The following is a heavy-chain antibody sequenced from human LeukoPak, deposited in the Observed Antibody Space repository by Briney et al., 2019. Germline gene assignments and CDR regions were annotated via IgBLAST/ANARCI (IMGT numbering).Heavy chain of an antibody. J-gene: IGHJ4*02. Sequence: SETLSLTCAVYGGSFSGYYWSWIRQPPGKGLEWIGEINHSGSTNYNPSLKSRVTISVDTSKNQFSLKLSSVTAADTAVYYCARGRGGYRESDDWGQGTLVTVSS. CDR1: GGSFSGYY. CDR3: ARGRGGYRESDD. V-gene: IGHV4-34*01. CDR2: INHSGST. D-gene: IGHD3-16*02.